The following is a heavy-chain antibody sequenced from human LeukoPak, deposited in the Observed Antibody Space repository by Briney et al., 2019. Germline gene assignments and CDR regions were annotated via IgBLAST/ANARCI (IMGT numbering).Heavy chain of an antibody. Sequence: SVKVSFKASGGTFSSYAISWVRQAPGQGLEWMGGIIPIFGTANYAQKFQGRVTITADESTSTAYMELSSLRSEDTAVYYCARDRTTVTTGGIDPWGQGTLVTVSS. D-gene: IGHD1-1*01. CDR2: IIPIFGTA. J-gene: IGHJ5*02. CDR3: ARDRTTVTTGGIDP. V-gene: IGHV1-69*13. CDR1: GGTFSSYA.